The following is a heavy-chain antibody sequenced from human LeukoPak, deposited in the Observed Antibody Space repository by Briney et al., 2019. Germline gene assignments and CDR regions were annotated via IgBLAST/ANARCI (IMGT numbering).Heavy chain of an antibody. CDR1: GDSFSRSDSY. CDR2: IYYSGRT. J-gene: IGHJ1*01. CDR3: ARRRYYDGSGYLE. V-gene: IGHV4-39*01. Sequence: SETLSPTCSVSGDSFSRSDSYWDWLRQPPGTGLEWVGTIYYSGRTYYSPSLKRRVTMSVAPSNNQFSLNLRSVTAADTAVYYCARRRYYDGSGYLEWGQGTLLSVSS. D-gene: IGHD3-22*01.